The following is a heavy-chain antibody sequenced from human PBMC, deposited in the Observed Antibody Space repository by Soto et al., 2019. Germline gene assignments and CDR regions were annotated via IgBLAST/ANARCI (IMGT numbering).Heavy chain of an antibody. CDR2: IRSKANSYAT. Sequence: EVQLVESGGGLVQPGGSLKLSCAASGFTFSGSAMHWVRQASGKGLEWVGRIRSKANSYATAYAASVKGRFTISRDDSKNTAYLQMNSLKTEDTAVYYCPRLGFGELSTGGWGQGTLVTVSS. CDR1: GFTFSGSA. D-gene: IGHD3-10*01. V-gene: IGHV3-73*01. CDR3: PRLGFGELSTGG. J-gene: IGHJ4*02.